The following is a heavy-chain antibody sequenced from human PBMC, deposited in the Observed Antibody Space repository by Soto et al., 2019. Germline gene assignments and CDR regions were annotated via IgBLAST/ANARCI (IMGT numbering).Heavy chain of an antibody. CDR3: ASLVVVVTAIRISGYYYYGMDV. CDR2: IIPIFGTA. D-gene: IGHD2-21*02. J-gene: IGHJ6*02. Sequence: SVKVSCKASGGTFSSYAISWVRQAPGQGLEWMGGIIPIFGTANYAQKFQGRVTITADESTSTAYMELSSLRSEDTAVYYCASLVVVVTAIRISGYYYYGMDVWGQ. V-gene: IGHV1-69*13. CDR1: GGTFSSYA.